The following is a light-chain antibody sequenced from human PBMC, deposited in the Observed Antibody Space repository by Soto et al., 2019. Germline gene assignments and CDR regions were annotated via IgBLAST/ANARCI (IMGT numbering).Light chain of an antibody. J-gene: IGKJ3*01. CDR2: DAS. CDR3: QQRSNWPFT. Sequence: EIVLTQSPATLSLSPGERATLSCRASQSVSSYLAWYQQKPGQAPRLLIYDASNRATGIPARFSGSGSGTDFALTSSSLEPEDLAVYYCQQRSNWPFTVGPGTKVDIK. V-gene: IGKV3-11*01. CDR1: QSVSSY.